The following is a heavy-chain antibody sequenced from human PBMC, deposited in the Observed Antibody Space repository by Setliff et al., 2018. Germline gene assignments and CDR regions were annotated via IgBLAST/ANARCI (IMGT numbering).Heavy chain of an antibody. Sequence: SVKVSCKASGDSFSNYAISWVRQAPGQGLEWMGGLIPMFGTPGYAQKFQDRVTITTDESTSTAYMELNSLTSEDTAVYYCARDRGGATTRDLWGQGTLVTVSS. CDR2: LIPMFGTP. V-gene: IGHV1-69*05. D-gene: IGHD1-26*01. CDR3: ARDRGGATTRDL. CDR1: GDSFSNYA. J-gene: IGHJ5*02.